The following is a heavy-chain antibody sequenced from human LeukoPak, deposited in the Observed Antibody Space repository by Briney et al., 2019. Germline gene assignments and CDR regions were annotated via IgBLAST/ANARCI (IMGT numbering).Heavy chain of an antibody. V-gene: IGHV1-2*02. CDR1: GYTFTGYY. D-gene: IGHD1-1*01. J-gene: IGHJ4*02. CDR2: INPNSGGT. Sequence: GASVKVSCKASGYTFTGYYMHWVRQAPGQGLEWMGWINPNSGGTNYAQKFQGRVTMTRDTSISTAYVELSRLRSDDTAVYYCARDYGRLMATVDYWGQGTLVTVSS. CDR3: ARDYGRLMATVDY.